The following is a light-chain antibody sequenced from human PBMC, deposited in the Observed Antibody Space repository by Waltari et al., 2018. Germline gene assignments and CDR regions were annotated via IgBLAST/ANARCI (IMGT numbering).Light chain of an antibody. V-gene: IGKV3-20*01. J-gene: IGKJ4*01. CDR1: QTVRTTY. Sequence: EIVLTQSPGTLSLSPGERATLSCRASQTVRTTYLAWYKQKPGQAPTLLIYGASSRATGIPDRFSGSGSGTDFSLTISSLEPEDFAVYDCQQYDISPLTFGGGTKVEIK. CDR2: GAS. CDR3: QQYDISPLT.